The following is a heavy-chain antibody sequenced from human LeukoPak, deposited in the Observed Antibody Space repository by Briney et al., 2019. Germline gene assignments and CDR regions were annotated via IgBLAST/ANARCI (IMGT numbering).Heavy chain of an antibody. V-gene: IGHV4-59*12. CDR1: GGSIGSYY. J-gene: IGHJ3*02. CDR2: IYYSGST. D-gene: IGHD3-10*01. CDR3: ARDPLMVRGVIGAFDI. Sequence: QPSETLSLTCTVSGGSIGSYYWSWIRQPPGKGLEWIGYIYYSGSTKYNPSFKSRVTISEDTSKNQFSLKLSSVTAADTAVYYCARDPLMVRGVIGAFDIWGQGTMVTVSS.